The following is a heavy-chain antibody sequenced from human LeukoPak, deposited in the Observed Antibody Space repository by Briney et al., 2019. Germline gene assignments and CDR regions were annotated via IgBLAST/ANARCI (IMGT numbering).Heavy chain of an antibody. J-gene: IGHJ4*02. CDR2: ISSSRSYI. Sequence: GGSLRLSCAASGFTFSSYSMNWVRQAPGKGLEWVSFISSSRSYIYYADSVKGRFTIFRDNAKNSLYLQMNSLRAEDTAVYYCARDHRVFDYWGQGTLVTVSS. V-gene: IGHV3-21*01. CDR1: GFTFSSYS. D-gene: IGHD1-14*01. CDR3: ARDHRVFDY.